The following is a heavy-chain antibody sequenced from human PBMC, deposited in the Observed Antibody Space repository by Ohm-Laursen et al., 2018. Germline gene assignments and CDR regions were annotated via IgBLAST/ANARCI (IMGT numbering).Heavy chain of an antibody. CDR2: IYWDDDK. D-gene: IGHD3-22*01. V-gene: IGHV2-5*02. CDR1: GLSLSTSGVG. CDR3: AHTPASYDSSGYPAPVI. Sequence: PTQTLTLTCTFSGLSLSTSGVGVGWILQPPGKAPEWLALIYWDDDKRYSPSLKTRLTITKDTSKNQVVLTMTNMDPVDTAPYYCAHTPASYDSSGYPAPVIWGQGTMVTVSS. J-gene: IGHJ3*02.